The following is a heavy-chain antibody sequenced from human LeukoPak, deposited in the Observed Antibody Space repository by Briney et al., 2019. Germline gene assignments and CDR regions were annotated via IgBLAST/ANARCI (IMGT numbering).Heavy chain of an antibody. CDR2: ISSTSTYI. CDR1: GFTFSSYN. D-gene: IGHD3-3*01. Sequence: PGGSLRLSCAASGFTFSSYNMNWVRQAPWKGLEWVSSISSTSTYIYYADSVKGRFTISRDNAKNSLYLQMNSLRAEDTAVYFCARWAILEWLFENGYYYYMDVWGKGTTVTVSS. V-gene: IGHV3-21*01. CDR3: ARWAILEWLFENGYYYYMDV. J-gene: IGHJ6*03.